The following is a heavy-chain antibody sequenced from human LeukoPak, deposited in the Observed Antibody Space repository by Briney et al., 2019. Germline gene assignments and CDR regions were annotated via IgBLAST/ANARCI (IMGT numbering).Heavy chain of an antibody. V-gene: IGHV3-30*03. CDR3: ARASTPGFGLSGFDY. CDR1: GFTFSLSG. D-gene: IGHD5/OR15-5a*01. CDR2: ISSDGSNK. J-gene: IGHJ4*02. Sequence: GGSLRLSCAASGFTFSLSGMSWVRQAPGKGLEWVAVISSDGSNKYYADSVKGRFTISRDNSKSTLYLQMDSLRAEDTAVYYCARASTPGFGLSGFDYWGQGTLVTVSS.